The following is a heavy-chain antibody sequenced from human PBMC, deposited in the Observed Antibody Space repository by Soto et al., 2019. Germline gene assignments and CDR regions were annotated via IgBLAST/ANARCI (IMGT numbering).Heavy chain of an antibody. CDR3: ARGERGYSGYDFYYYGMDV. Sequence: SETLSLTCAVYGGSFSGYYWSWIRQPPGKGLEWIGEINHSGSTNYNPSLKSRVTISVDTSKNQFSLKLSSVTAADTAVYYCARGERGYSGYDFYYYGMDVWGQGTTVTAP. CDR1: GGSFSGYY. V-gene: IGHV4-34*01. J-gene: IGHJ6*02. CDR2: INHSGST. D-gene: IGHD5-12*01.